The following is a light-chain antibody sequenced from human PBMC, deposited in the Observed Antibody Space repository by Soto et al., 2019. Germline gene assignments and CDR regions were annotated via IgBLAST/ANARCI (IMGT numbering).Light chain of an antibody. V-gene: IGLV2-14*01. J-gene: IGLJ1*01. CDR2: EVS. Sequence: QSVLTQPASVSGSPGQSITISCTGTSTDVGGYNYVSWYQQHPGKAPKLMIYEVSNRPSGVSNRFSGSKSGNTASLTISGLQAEDEAEYYFSSYTSSSTLYVFGTGTKLTVL. CDR1: STDVGGYNY. CDR3: SSYTSSSTLYV.